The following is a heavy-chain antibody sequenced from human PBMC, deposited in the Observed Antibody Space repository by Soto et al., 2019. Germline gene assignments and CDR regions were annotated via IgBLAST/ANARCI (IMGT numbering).Heavy chain of an antibody. Sequence: SETLSLTCTVSGGSISCSNYYWGWIRQPPGKGLEWIGSIYYSGSTYYNPSLKSRVTISVDTSKNQFSLKLTSVTAPDTAVYYCARLPYSSSSYVDYWGQGTLVTVSS. CDR1: GGSISCSNYY. J-gene: IGHJ4*02. D-gene: IGHD6-6*01. V-gene: IGHV4-39*01. CDR3: ARLPYSSSSYVDY. CDR2: IYYSGST.